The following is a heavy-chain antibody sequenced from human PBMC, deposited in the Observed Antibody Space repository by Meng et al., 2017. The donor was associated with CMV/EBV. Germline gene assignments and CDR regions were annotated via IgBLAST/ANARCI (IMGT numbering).Heavy chain of an antibody. D-gene: IGHD1-26*01. CDR1: GFTFSSYD. CDR3: ARARAGGSYVDY. V-gene: IGHV3-13*01. J-gene: IGHJ4*02. Sequence: GGSLRLSCAASGFTFSSYDMHWVRQATGKGLEWVSAIGTAGDTYYPGSVKGRFTISRENAKNSLYLQMNSLRAGDTAVYYCARARAGGSYVDYWGQGTLVTVPQ. CDR2: IGTAGDT.